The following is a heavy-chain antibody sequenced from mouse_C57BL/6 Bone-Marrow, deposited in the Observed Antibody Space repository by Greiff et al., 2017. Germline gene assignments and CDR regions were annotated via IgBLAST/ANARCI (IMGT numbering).Heavy chain of an antibody. CDR1: GFTFTDYY. CDR2: IRNKANGYTT. CDR3: ARPNWDGDFDV. Sequence: EVQRVESGGGLVQPGGSLSLSCAASGFTFTDYYMSWVRQPPGKALEWLGFIRNKANGYTTEYSASVKGRFTISRDNSQSILYLQMNALRAEDSATYYCARPNWDGDFDVWGTGTTVTVSS. D-gene: IGHD4-1*01. V-gene: IGHV7-3*01. J-gene: IGHJ1*03.